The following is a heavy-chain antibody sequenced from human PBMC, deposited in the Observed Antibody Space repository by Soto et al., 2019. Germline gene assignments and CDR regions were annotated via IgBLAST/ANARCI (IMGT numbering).Heavy chain of an antibody. CDR3: ARLYDSSGYWILDY. CDR2: IYYSGST. J-gene: IGHJ4*02. D-gene: IGHD3-22*01. CDR1: GSSVSSYY. V-gene: IGHV4-59*08. Sequence: SETLSLTCSFSGSSVSSYYWSWIRQPPGRGLEYIEFIYYSGSTSFNPSLKSRVTISVDTSKNQFSLRLTSVTAADTAVYYCARLYDSSGYWILDYWGQVTLVTVSS.